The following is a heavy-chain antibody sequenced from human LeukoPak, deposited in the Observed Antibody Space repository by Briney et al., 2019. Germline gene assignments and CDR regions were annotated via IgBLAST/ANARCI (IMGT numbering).Heavy chain of an antibody. V-gene: IGHV1-2*06. J-gene: IGHJ4*02. Sequence: GASVKVSCKASGYSFSDYSIHWVRQAPGQGLEWMGRINSNSGGTSYAQNFQGRVTMTRETSISTAYMEVSGLTSDDTAVYYCARGGSGSGYLYYFDSWGQGTLVSVSS. D-gene: IGHD3-10*01. CDR2: INSNSGGT. CDR3: ARGGSGSGYLYYFDS. CDR1: GYSFSDYS.